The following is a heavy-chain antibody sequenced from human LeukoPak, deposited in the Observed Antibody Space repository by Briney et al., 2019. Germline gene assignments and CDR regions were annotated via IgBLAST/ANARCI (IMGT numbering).Heavy chain of an antibody. D-gene: IGHD2-2*01. J-gene: IGHJ4*02. CDR2: IKQDGSEK. CDR3: ARDLFIVVVPAAMGY. V-gene: IGHV3-7*01. Sequence: PGGSRRLSCAASGFTFSSYWMSWVRQAPGKGLEWVANIKQDGSEKYYVDSVKGRFTISRDNAKNSLYLQMNSLRAEDTAVYYCARDLFIVVVPAAMGYWGQGTLVTVSS. CDR1: GFTFSSYW.